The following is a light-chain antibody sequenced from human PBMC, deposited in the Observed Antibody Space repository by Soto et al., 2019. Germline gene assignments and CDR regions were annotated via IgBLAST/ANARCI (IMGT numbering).Light chain of an antibody. J-gene: IGLJ3*02. CDR2: EVS. CDR3: SSYAGSNIWV. V-gene: IGLV2-8*01. CDR1: SSDVGGYNY. Sequence: QSVLTQPPSASGSPGQSVTISCTGTSSDVGGYNYVSWYQQHPGKAPKLMIYEVSKRPSGVPDRFSGSKSGNTASLTVSGLQAEDEADYYCSSYAGSNIWVFGGGTKVTVL.